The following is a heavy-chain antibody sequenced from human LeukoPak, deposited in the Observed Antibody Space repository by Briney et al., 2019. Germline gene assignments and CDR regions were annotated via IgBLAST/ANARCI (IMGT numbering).Heavy chain of an antibody. CDR2: IFPGDSDT. J-gene: IGHJ3*02. D-gene: IGHD6-13*01. CDR1: GYSFTTYW. Sequence: GESGLLPCKGSGYSFTTYWIGWVRQMPGKGLEWMAIIFPGDSDTRYSPLFRGQVTSSAEKSISTAYLQWRSLKASDTAMYYCARPNLMAASYNDAFDIWGQGTMVTVSS. CDR3: ARPNLMAASYNDAFDI. V-gene: IGHV5-51*01.